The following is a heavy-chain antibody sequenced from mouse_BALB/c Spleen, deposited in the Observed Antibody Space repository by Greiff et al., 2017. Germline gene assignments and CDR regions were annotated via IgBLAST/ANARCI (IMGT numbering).Heavy chain of an antibody. Sequence: EVKLLESGPGLVKPSQSLSLTCTVTGYSITSDYAWNWIRQFPGNKREWMGYISYSGSTSYNPSLKSRISITRDTSKNQFFLQLNSVTTEDTATYYCARSDGFYYFDYWGQGTTLTVSS. CDR2: ISYSGST. D-gene: IGHD2-3*01. CDR1: GYSITSDYA. J-gene: IGHJ2*01. CDR3: ARSDGFYYFDY. V-gene: IGHV3-2*02.